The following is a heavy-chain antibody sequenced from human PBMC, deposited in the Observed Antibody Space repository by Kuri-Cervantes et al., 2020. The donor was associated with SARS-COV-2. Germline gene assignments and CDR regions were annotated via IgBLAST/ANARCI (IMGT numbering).Heavy chain of an antibody. CDR3: AKPHYSKAYYYYGMDV. Sequence: GESLKISCAASGFTLSSYSMNWVRQAPGKGLEWVAVISYDGSNKYYADSVKGRFTISRDNSKNTLYLQMNSLRAEDTAVYYCAKPHYSKAYYYYGMDVWGQGTTVTVSS. CDR1: GFTLSSYS. J-gene: IGHJ6*02. CDR2: ISYDGSNK. D-gene: IGHD4-11*01. V-gene: IGHV3-30*18.